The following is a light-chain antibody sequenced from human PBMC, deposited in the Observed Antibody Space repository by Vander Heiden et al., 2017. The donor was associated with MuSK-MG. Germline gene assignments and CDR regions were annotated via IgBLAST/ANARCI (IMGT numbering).Light chain of an antibody. CDR2: DAS. CDR1: QSVSSS. V-gene: IGKV3-11*01. CDR3: QQRTNWHT. Sequence: EIVLTQSPATLSLSPGERATLSCRASQSVSSSLAWYQHKPGQAPRLLIYDASNRATGIPARFSGSGSGTDFTLTISSLEPEDFAVYYCQQRTNWHTFGQGTKLEIK. J-gene: IGKJ2*01.